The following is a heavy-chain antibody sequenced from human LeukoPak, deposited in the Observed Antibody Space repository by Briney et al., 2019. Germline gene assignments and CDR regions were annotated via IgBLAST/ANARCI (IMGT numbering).Heavy chain of an antibody. D-gene: IGHD2-21*02. V-gene: IGHV1-46*01. CDR2: INPSGGST. CDR3: ARLPLRYCGGDCYPFDY. CDR1: GYTFTSYY. Sequence: ASVKVSCKASGYTFTSYYMHWVRQAPGQGLEWMGIINPSGGSTSYAQKFQGRVTITRDTSASTAYMELSSLRSEDTAVYYCARLPLRYCGGDCYPFDYWGQGTLVTVSS. J-gene: IGHJ4*02.